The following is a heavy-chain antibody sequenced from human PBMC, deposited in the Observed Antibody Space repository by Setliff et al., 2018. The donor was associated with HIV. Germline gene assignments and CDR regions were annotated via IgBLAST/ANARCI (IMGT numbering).Heavy chain of an antibody. Sequence: SETLSLTCTVSGGSISSYYWSWIRQPPGKGLEWIGYIYYSGSTNYNPSLKSRVTISVDTSKNQFALKLSSVTAADTAVYYCARSYYNFANGYYYYYYMDVWGKGTTVTVSS. D-gene: IGHD3-3*01. CDR2: IYYSGST. V-gene: IGHV4-59*01. J-gene: IGHJ6*03. CDR3: ARSYYNFANGYYYYYYMDV. CDR1: GGSISSYY.